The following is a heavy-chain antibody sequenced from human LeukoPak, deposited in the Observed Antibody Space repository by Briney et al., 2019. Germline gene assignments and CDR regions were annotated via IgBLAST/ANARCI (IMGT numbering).Heavy chain of an antibody. J-gene: IGHJ4*02. CDR3: ARQRITAADGTKGNFDY. D-gene: IGHD6-13*01. CDR1: GGSISTNYY. CDR2: IYSSGTT. V-gene: IGHV4-39*01. Sequence: SETLSLTCTVSGGSISTNYYWGWIRQPPGKELEWIGTIYSSGTTYYNPSLKSRVTISVDTSKNQFSLNLNSVTAADTALYYCARQRITAADGTKGNFDYWGQGTLVTVSS.